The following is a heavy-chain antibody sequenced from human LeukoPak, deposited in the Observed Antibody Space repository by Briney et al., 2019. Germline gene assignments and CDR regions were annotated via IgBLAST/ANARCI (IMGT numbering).Heavy chain of an antibody. CDR3: ARYRLGELSLGD. J-gene: IGHJ4*02. CDR2: IYTSGSS. D-gene: IGHD3-16*02. V-gene: IGHV4-61*02. CDR1: GGSISSGSYY. Sequence: PSETLSLTCSVSGGSISSGSYYWSWIRQPAGKGLEWIGRIYTSGSSNYNPSLKSRVTISVDTSKNQFSLKLSSVTAADTAVYYCARYRLGELSLGDWGQGTLVTVSS.